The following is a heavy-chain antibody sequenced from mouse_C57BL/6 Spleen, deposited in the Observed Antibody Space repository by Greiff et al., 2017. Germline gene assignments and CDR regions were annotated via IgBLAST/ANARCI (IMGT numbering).Heavy chain of an antibody. J-gene: IGHJ2*01. D-gene: IGHD1-1*01. V-gene: IGHV1-69*01. CDR1: GYTFTSYW. CDR2: IDPSDSYT. CDR3: ARKGNYYGSRGYFDY. Sequence: QVQLQQPGAELVMPGASVKLSCKASGYTFTSYWMHWVKQRPGQGLEWIGEIDPSDSYTNYNQKFKGKSTLTVDKSSSTAYMQLSSLTSEDSAVYDCARKGNYYGSRGYFDYWGQGTTLTVSS.